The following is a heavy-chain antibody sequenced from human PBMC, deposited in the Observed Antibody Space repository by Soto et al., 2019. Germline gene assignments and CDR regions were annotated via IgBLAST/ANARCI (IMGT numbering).Heavy chain of an antibody. V-gene: IGHV3-23*01. CDR2: ISGSGGST. CDR3: AKDVKEGSGWYEGGYFDY. CDR1: GFTFSSYA. Sequence: EVQLLESGGGLVQPGGSLRLSCAASGFTFSSYAMSWVRQAPGKGLEWVSAISGSGGSTYYADSVKGRFTISRDNSKNTLYLQMNSLRAEDTAVYYCAKDVKEGSGWYEGGYFDYWGQGTLVTVSS. D-gene: IGHD6-19*01. J-gene: IGHJ4*02.